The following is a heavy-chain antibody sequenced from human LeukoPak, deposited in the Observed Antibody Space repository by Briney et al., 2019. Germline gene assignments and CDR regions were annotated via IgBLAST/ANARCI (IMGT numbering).Heavy chain of an antibody. CDR2: IKSKTDGGTT. Sequence: GGSLRLSCAASGFTFSKAWMSWVRQAPGKGLEWVGRIKSKTDGGTTDYAAPVKGRFTISRDDSKNTLYLQMNSLRAEDTAVYYCARAGPSSSWHQFDYWGQGTLVTVSS. D-gene: IGHD6-13*01. CDR3: ARAGPSSSWHQFDY. V-gene: IGHV3-15*01. CDR1: GFTFSKAW. J-gene: IGHJ4*02.